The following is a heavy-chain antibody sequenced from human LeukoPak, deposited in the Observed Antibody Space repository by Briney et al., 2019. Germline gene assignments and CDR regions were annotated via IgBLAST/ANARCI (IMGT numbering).Heavy chain of an antibody. V-gene: IGHV3-30*02. J-gene: IGHJ4*02. CDR2: IRYDGSNE. CDR3: ARDLYSSGWYSDLLGY. D-gene: IGHD6-19*01. Sequence: GGSLRLSCAASGFTFSSYWMSWVRQAPGKGLEWVSFIRYDGSNEYYADSVRGRFTISRDNAKNSLYLQMNSLRAEDTAVYYCARDLYSSGWYSDLLGYWGQGTLVTVSS. CDR1: GFTFSSYW.